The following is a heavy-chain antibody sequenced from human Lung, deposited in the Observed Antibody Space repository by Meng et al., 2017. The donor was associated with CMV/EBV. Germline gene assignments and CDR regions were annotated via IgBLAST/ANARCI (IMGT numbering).Heavy chain of an antibody. D-gene: IGHD3-3*01. J-gene: IGHJ6*02. CDR1: GYTFTSYD. CDR3: ARGLNGGLRFLEWLLRPYYYGMDV. Sequence: SXXVSXXASGYTFTSYDINWVRQATGQGLEWMGWMNPNSGNTGYAQKFQGRVTMTRNTSISTAYMELSSLRSEDTAVYYCARGLNGGLRFLEWLLRPYYYGMDVXGQGXTVTVSS. V-gene: IGHV1-8*01. CDR2: MNPNSGNT.